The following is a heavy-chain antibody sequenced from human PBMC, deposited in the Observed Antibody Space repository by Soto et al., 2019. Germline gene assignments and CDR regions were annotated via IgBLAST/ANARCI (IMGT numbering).Heavy chain of an antibody. Sequence: EVRLLGSGGGLVQPGGSLRLSCAASGFTFSVYAMSWVRQAPGKGLEWVSGISGSGDSTHYADSVKGRVTVSRDNSKSMLYLQTNSLRAEDTAIYYCAKALYCGFTYWGQGTRVTVSS. V-gene: IGHV3-23*01. CDR1: GFTFSVYA. D-gene: IGHD2-21*01. CDR2: ISGSGDST. CDR3: AKALYCGFTY. J-gene: IGHJ4*02.